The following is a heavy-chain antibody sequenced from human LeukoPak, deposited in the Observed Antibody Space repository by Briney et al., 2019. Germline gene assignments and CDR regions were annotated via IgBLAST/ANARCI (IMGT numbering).Heavy chain of an antibody. CDR2: INTNTGNP. CDR3: ARDQGYSSSWYGTPSDYYGMDV. V-gene: IGHV7-4-1*02. D-gene: IGHD6-13*01. Sequence: ASVKVSCKASGYTFTSYAMNWVRQAPGQRLEWMGWINTNTGNPTYAQGFTGRFVFSLDTSVSTAYLQISSLKAEDTAVYYCARDQGYSSSWYGTPSDYYGMDVWGQGTTVTVSS. J-gene: IGHJ6*02. CDR1: GYTFTSYA.